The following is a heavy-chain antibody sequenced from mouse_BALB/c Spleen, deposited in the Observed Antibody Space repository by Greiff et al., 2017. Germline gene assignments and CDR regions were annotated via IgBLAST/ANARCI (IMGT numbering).Heavy chain of an antibody. CDR2: IWGDGST. J-gene: IGHJ4*01. CDR3: ARDFELGPYYYAMDY. Sequence: QVQLQQSGPGLVAPSQSLSITCTVSGFSLTGYGVNWVRQPPGKGLEWLGMIWGDGSTDYNSALKSRLSISKDNSKSQVFLKMNSLQTDDTARYYCARDFELGPYYYAMDYWGQGTSVTVSS. V-gene: IGHV2-6-7*01. D-gene: IGHD4-1*01. CDR1: GFSLTGYG.